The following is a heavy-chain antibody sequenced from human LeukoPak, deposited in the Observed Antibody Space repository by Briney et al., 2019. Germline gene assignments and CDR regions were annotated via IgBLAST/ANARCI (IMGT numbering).Heavy chain of an antibody. CDR2: ISSSSSYI. CDR3: ARDGYNYVSRLDY. V-gene: IGHV3-21*01. D-gene: IGHD5-24*01. Sequence: KTGGSLRLSCAASGFTFSSYSMNWVRQAPGKGLEWASSISSSSSYIYYADSVKGRFTISRDNAKNSLYLQMNSLRAEDTAVYYCARDGYNYVSRLDYWGQGTLVTVSS. CDR1: GFTFSSYS. J-gene: IGHJ4*02.